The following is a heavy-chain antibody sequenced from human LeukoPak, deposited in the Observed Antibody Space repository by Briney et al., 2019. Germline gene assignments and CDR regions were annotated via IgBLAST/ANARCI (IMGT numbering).Heavy chain of an antibody. V-gene: IGHV1-24*01. CDR2: FDPEDGET. J-gene: IGHJ4*02. CDR3: ATVSTGDYYFDY. D-gene: IGHD7-27*01. Sequence: ASVKVSCKVSGYTLNELSMHWVRQAPGKGLEWMGGFDPEDGETIYAQKFQGRVTMTEDTSTDTAYMELSSLRSEDTAVYYCATVSTGDYYFDYWGQGTLVTVSS. CDR1: GYTLNELS.